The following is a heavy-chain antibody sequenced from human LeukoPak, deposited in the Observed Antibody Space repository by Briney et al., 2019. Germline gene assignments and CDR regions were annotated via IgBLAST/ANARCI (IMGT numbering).Heavy chain of an antibody. D-gene: IGHD1-1*01. J-gene: IGHJ4*02. CDR2: IYYSGST. CDR1: GGSISSYY. CDR3: ARNKRLGWERADTTFVY. V-gene: IGHV4-59*12. Sequence: SETLSLTCTVSGGSISSYYWSWIRQPPGKGLEWIGYIYYSGSTNYNPSLKSRVTISVDTSKNQFSLRLSSVTAADTAVYYCARNKRLGWERADTTFVYWGQGTLVTVSS.